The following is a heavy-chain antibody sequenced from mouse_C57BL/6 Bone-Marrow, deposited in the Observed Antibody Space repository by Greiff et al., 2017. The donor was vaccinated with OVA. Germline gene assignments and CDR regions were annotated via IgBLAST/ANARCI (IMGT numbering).Heavy chain of an antibody. CDR1: GYTFTSYW. J-gene: IGHJ1*03. D-gene: IGHD1-1*01. V-gene: IGHV1-55*01. CDR3: ARSNYGSSYWYFDV. Sequence: QVHVKQPGAELVKPGASVKMSCKASGYTFTSYWITWVKQRPGQGLEWIGDIYPGSGSTNYNEKFKSKATLTVDTSSSTAYMQLSSLTSEDSAVYYGARSNYGSSYWYFDVWGTGTTVTVSS. CDR2: IYPGSGST.